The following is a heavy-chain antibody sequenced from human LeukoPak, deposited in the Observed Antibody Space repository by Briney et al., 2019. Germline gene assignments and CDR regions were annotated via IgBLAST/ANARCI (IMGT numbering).Heavy chain of an antibody. CDR2: IKSKTDGGTI. CDR3: TANYGSGRRPALDY. CDR1: GFTFSNAW. V-gene: IGHV3-15*01. D-gene: IGHD3-10*01. J-gene: IGHJ4*02. Sequence: GGSLSLSCAASGFTFSNAWMSWVRRAPGKGLEWVGRIKSKTDGGTIDYAAPVKGRFTISRDDSKNTLYLQMNSLKTEDTAVYYCTANYGSGRRPALDYWGQGTLVTVSS.